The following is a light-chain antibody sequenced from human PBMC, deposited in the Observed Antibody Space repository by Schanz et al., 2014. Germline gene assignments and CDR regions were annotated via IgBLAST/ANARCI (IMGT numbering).Light chain of an antibody. CDR1: QFVSSNS. V-gene: IGKV3D-20*02. J-gene: IGKJ2*01. Sequence: EIVLTQSPATLSLSPGERATLSCGASQFVSSNSLAWYQLKNGQAPRLLIYGASNRATGIPDRFSGSGSGTDFTLTISSLEPEDFAVYYCQRRSNWPYTFGQGTKLEIK. CDR2: GAS. CDR3: QRRSNWPYT.